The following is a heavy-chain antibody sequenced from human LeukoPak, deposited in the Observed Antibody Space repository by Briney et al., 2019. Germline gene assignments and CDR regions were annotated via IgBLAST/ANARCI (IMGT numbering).Heavy chain of an antibody. CDR2: ISAYNGNT. CDR3: ARDLEAGLLCSSTSCRSQTYNWFDP. D-gene: IGHD2-2*01. V-gene: IGHV1-18*01. Sequence: ASVKVSCNASGYTFTSYGVSWVRQAPGQGLEWRGWISAYNGNTKYAQKLQGRVTMTTDTSTRTAYMELRSLRSDDTAVYYCARDLEAGLLCSSTSCRSQTYNWFDPWGQGTLVTVSS. CDR1: GYTFTSYG. J-gene: IGHJ5*02.